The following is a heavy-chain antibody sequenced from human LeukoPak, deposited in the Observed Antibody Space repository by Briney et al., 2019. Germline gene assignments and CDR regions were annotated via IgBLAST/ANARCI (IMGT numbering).Heavy chain of an antibody. CDR3: ARDLVDTASYYYTDV. V-gene: IGHV3-66*02. CDR2: IYSGGST. J-gene: IGHJ6*03. D-gene: IGHD5-18*01. CDR1: GFTVSSNY. Sequence: GGSLRLSCAASGFTVSSNYMSWVRQAPGKGLEWVSVIYSGGSTYYADSVKGRFTISRDNSKNTLYLQMNSLRAEDTSVYYCARDLVDTASYYYTDVWGKGTTVTVSS.